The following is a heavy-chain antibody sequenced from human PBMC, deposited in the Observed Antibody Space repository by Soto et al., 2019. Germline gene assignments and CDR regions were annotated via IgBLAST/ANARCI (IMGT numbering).Heavy chain of an antibody. V-gene: IGHV4-59*01. J-gene: IGHJ2*01. CDR1: GDSISNYY. CDR3: ARDPTLWYFDL. Sequence: SETLSLTCTVSGDSISNYYWSLIRQPPGKGLEWIGYIYYSGSTDYNPSLKSRVTISLDTSKNQFSLTLNSVTAADTAVYYCARDPTLWYFDLWGRGTLVTVSS. CDR2: IYYSGST.